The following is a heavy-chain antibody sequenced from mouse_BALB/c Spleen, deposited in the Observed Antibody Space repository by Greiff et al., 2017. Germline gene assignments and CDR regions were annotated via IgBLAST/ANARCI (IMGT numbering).Heavy chain of an antibody. Sequence: EVKLVESGGGLVKPGGSLKLSCAASGFTFSSYTMSWVRQTPEKRLEWVATISSGGSYTYYPDSVKGRFTISRDNAKNTLYLQMSSLKSEDTAMYYCTRVTTATDWYFDVWGAGTTVTVSS. J-gene: IGHJ1*01. CDR1: GFTFSSYT. V-gene: IGHV5-6-4*01. CDR2: ISSGGSYT. CDR3: TRVTTATDWYFDV. D-gene: IGHD1-2*01.